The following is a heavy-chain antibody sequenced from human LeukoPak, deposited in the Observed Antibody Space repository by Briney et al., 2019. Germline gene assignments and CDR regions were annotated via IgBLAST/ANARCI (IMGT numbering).Heavy chain of an antibody. CDR1: GGTFNSYA. J-gene: IGHJ4*02. Sequence: SVKVSCKASGGTFNSYAINWVRQAPGQGLEWMGGIIPRLGTTKYIEKFQGRVTITTDESTTTAYMELTSLRSEGTAVYYCAADGTDWGQGTLVTVSS. CDR3: AADGTD. V-gene: IGHV1-69*05. CDR2: IIPRLGTT.